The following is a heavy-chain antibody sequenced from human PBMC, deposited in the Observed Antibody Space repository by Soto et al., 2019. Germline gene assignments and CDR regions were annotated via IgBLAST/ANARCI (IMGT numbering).Heavy chain of an antibody. Sequence: GGSLGLSCAASAVTFSSYTMHWVRPAPGKGLEWVATISYDGSKTNYADSVRGRFTISRDNSKSTLFLQMDSLRPEDTAVYSCARDRDSSYFPPPYYFDSWGQGTLVTVSS. CDR2: ISYDGSKT. J-gene: IGHJ4*02. CDR3: ARDRDSSYFPPPYYFDS. D-gene: IGHD5-18*01. CDR1: AVTFSSYT. V-gene: IGHV3-30*04.